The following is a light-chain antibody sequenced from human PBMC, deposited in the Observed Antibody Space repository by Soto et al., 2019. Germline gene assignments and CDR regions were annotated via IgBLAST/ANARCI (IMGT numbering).Light chain of an antibody. CDR3: QQYNNWPPIT. J-gene: IGKJ5*01. CDR1: QSVSSY. Sequence: EIVLTQSPATLSLSPGERATLSCRASQSVSSYLAWYQQKPGQAPRLLIYDASNRATGIPARFSGSGSGTDFTLTIRSLEPEDFAVYYCQQYNNWPPITFGQGTQREIK. V-gene: IGKV3-11*01. CDR2: DAS.